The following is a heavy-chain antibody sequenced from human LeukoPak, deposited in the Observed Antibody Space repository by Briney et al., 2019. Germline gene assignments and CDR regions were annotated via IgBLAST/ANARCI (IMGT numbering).Heavy chain of an antibody. CDR1: GFMFSSYW. J-gene: IGHJ4*02. CDR2: ISSSSSYI. V-gene: IGHV3-21*01. Sequence: GGSLRLSCAASGFMFSSYWMNWVRQAPGEGLEWVSSISSSSSYIYYADSVKGRFTISRDNAKNSLYLQMNSLRAEDTAVYYCARVYDFWSGYAPDYWGQGALVTVSS. CDR3: ARVYDFWSGYAPDY. D-gene: IGHD3-3*01.